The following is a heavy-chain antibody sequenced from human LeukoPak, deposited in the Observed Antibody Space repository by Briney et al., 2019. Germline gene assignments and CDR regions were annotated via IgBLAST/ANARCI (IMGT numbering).Heavy chain of an antibody. J-gene: IGHJ4*02. V-gene: IGHV3-43*02. D-gene: IGHD3-22*01. CDR1: GFTFDDYA. CDR3: AKDTNYDSSEYFDY. Sequence: GGSLRLSCAASGFTFDDYAMHWVRQAPGKGVEWVSLISGDGGSTYYADSVKGRFTISRDNSKNALYLQMNSLRTEDTALYYCAKDTNYDSSEYFDYWGQGTLVTVSS. CDR2: ISGDGGST.